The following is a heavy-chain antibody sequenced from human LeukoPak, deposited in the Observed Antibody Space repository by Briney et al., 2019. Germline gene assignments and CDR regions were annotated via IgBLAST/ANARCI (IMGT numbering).Heavy chain of an antibody. V-gene: IGHV4-59*08. CDR3: ARLNCSGGSCPFDY. D-gene: IGHD2-15*01. CDR2: IYYSGST. J-gene: IGHJ4*02. Sequence: PSETLSLTCTVSGCSISSYYWSWIRQPPGKGLEWIGYIYYSGSTNYNPSLKSRVTISVDTSKNQFSLKLSSVTAADTAVYYCARLNCSGGSCPFDYWGQGTLVTVSS. CDR1: GCSISSYY.